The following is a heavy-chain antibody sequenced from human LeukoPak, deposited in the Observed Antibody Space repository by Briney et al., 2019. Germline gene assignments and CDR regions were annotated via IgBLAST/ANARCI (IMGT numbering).Heavy chain of an antibody. D-gene: IGHD6-19*01. CDR2: IYSGGST. CDR1: GFTVSSNY. CDR3: AKESSGGWYFDY. Sequence: TGGSLRLSCAASGFTVSSNYMSWVRQAPGKGLEWVSVIYSGGSTYYADSVKGRFTISRDNSKNTLYLQMNSLRAEDTAVYYCAKESSGGWYFDYCGQGTLVTVSS. J-gene: IGHJ4*02. V-gene: IGHV3-53*01.